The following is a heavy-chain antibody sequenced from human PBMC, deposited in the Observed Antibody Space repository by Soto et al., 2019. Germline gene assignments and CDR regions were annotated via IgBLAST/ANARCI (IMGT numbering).Heavy chain of an antibody. J-gene: IGHJ4*02. Sequence: QLQLQESGPGLVKPSETLSLTCTVSGGSISSSSYYWGWIRQPPGKGLEWIGSIYYSGSTYYNPSRKSGVTISVDTSKNQSSLKLLSVTAADTAVYYCARHTPAISISDHWGQGTLVTVSS. D-gene: IGHD2-15*01. V-gene: IGHV4-39*01. CDR2: IYYSGST. CDR3: ARHTPAISISDH. CDR1: GGSISSSSYY.